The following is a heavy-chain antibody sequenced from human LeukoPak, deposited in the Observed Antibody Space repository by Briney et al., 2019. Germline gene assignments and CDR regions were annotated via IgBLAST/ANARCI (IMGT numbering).Heavy chain of an antibody. D-gene: IGHD1-1*01. V-gene: IGHV5-51*01. Sequence: GESLKISCQASGYSFTNYWIGWVRQMPAKGLEWMAIIYPSDSDTRYSPSFRGQVTISADKSITTAYLQWSSLKASDTAMYYCVRKTGPFDYWGQGTLVTVST. J-gene: IGHJ4*02. CDR3: VRKTGPFDY. CDR2: IYPSDSDT. CDR1: GYSFTNYW.